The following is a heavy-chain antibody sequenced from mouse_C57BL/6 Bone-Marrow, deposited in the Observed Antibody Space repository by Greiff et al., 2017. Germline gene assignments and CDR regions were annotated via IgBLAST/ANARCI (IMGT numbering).Heavy chain of an antibody. CDR1: GYSFTGYY. CDR2: INPSTGGT. J-gene: IGHJ2*01. V-gene: IGHV1-42*01. D-gene: IGHD2-14*01. Sequence: VQLQQSGPELVKPGASVKISCKASGYSFTGYYMNWVKQSPEKSLEWIGEINPSTGGTTYTQKFKAKATFTVDKSSSTAYMQLKSLTSEDSAGYDYARFPKRYDMDYWGQGTTLTVSS. CDR3: ARFPKRYDMDY.